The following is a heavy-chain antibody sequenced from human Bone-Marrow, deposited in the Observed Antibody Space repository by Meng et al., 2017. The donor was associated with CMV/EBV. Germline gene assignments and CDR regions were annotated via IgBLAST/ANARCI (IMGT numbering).Heavy chain of an antibody. CDR1: GGSISSYY. CDR3: ARAPMVRGAPFDY. Sequence: SETLSLTCSVSGGSISSYYWSWIRQPPGKGLEWIGYIYYSGSTNYNPSLKSRVTISVDRSKNQFSLKLTSVTAADTAVYYCARAPMVRGAPFDYWGQGTLVTVSS. CDR2: IYYSGST. V-gene: IGHV4-59*01. D-gene: IGHD3-10*01. J-gene: IGHJ4*02.